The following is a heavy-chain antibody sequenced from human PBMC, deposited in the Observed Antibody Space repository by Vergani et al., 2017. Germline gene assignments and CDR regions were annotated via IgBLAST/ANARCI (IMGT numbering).Heavy chain of an antibody. CDR3: ARAGITGTLGGGNFDL. V-gene: IGHV1-18*01. J-gene: IGHJ2*01. CDR1: GYTFTDFA. CDR2: ISTNNGNT. Sequence: QVHLVQSGAEVKKPGASVKVSCKASGYTFTDFAITWVRQAPGHGLEWMGWISTNNGNTNYAEYVQGRVTMTTDTSTSTAYMELRSLRSDDTAVYYCARAGITGTLGGGNFDLWGRGTLVTVSS. D-gene: IGHD1-7*01.